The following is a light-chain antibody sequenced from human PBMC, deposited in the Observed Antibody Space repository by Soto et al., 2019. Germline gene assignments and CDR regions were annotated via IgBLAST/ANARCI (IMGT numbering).Light chain of an antibody. CDR2: EVT. J-gene: IGLJ2*01. V-gene: IGLV2-14*01. CDR3: NSYTNSSAVV. CDR1: RDDIGAYDY. Sequence: QSVLTQPAFPSGSPGQSITISCAGTRDDIGAYDYVSWYQQHPGNAPKLLVYEVTNRPSGVSDRFSGSKSGDTASLTISGLQAEDEADYYCNSYTNSSAVVFGGGTKVPS.